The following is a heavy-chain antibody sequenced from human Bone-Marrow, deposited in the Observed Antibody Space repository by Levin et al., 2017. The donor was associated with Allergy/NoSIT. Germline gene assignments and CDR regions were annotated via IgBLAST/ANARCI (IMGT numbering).Heavy chain of an antibody. Sequence: GESLKISCAASGFTFDSYNINWVRQAPGKGLEWVSYISSSSTYIYYADSVKGRFTISRENAKNSVHLQMNSLRAEDTAVYYCVREHQKLRPDVPTPLDYWGQGTLDTVSS. J-gene: IGHJ4*02. CDR3: VREHQKLRPDVPTPLDY. CDR1: GFTFDSYN. V-gene: IGHV3-21*01. CDR2: ISSSSTYI.